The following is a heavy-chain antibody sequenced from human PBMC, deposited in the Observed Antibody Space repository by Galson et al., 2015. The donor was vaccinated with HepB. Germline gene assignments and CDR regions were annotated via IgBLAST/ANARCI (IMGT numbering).Heavy chain of an antibody. D-gene: IGHD6-13*01. J-gene: IGHJ5*02. Sequence: SVKVSCKASGYTFTTYVMNWVRQAPGQGLEWMGWINTNTGNPTYAQGFTGRFVFSLDTSVSTAYLQISSLKAEDTAVYYCARTLTSNSGPAWNNWFDPWGQGTLVTVSS. CDR2: INTNTGNP. CDR1: GYTFTTYV. V-gene: IGHV7-4-1*02. CDR3: ARTLTSNSGPAWNNWFDP.